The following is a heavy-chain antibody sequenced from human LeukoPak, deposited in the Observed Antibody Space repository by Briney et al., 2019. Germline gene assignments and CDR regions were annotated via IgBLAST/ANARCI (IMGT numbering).Heavy chain of an antibody. CDR2: ISAYNGNT. D-gene: IGHD3-10*01. J-gene: IGHJ5*02. Sequence: GASVKVSCKASGYTFTSYGISWVRQAPGQGLEWMGWISAYNGNTNYAQKLQGRVTMTTDTSTSTAYMELRSLGSDDTAVYYCASDIFGELLPNWFDPWGQGTLVTVSS. V-gene: IGHV1-18*01. CDR3: ASDIFGELLPNWFDP. CDR1: GYTFTSYG.